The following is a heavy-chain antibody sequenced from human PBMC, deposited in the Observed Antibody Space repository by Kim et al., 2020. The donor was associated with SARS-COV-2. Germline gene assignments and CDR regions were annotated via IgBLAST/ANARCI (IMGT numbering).Heavy chain of an antibody. CDR2: ISAYNGNT. Sequence: ASVKVSCKASGYTFTSYGISWVRQAPGQGLEWMGWISAYNGNTNYAQKLQGRVTMTTDTSTSTAYMELRSLRSDDTAVYYCASCNYDILTGSHGAFDIWGQGTMFTVSS. CDR3: ASCNYDILTGSHGAFDI. V-gene: IGHV1-18*01. D-gene: IGHD3-9*01. CDR1: GYTFTSYG. J-gene: IGHJ3*02.